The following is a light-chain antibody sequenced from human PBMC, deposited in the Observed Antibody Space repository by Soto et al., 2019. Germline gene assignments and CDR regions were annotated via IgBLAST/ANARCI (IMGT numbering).Light chain of an antibody. V-gene: IGKV4-1*01. J-gene: IGKJ4*02. CDR1: QSVLSSSRNEYY. Sequence: DVVMSQSPDSLAVSLGERVTINCKTSQSVLSSSRNEYYLGWYQQKPGQPPKALIYGASTRKSGVPDRFSGSGSGTDYTLTISSLQAEDVAVYYCQHYYSSPLTFGGGTRVEIK. CDR3: QHYYSSPLT. CDR2: GAS.